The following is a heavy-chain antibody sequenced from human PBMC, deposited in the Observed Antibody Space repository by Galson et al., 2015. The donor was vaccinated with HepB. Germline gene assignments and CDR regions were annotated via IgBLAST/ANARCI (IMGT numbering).Heavy chain of an antibody. D-gene: IGHD3-16*02. J-gene: IGHJ6*02. CDR2: IHFGGTT. CDR3: ASPVALAYYQHEMDV. V-gene: IGHV4-39*01. CDR1: GGSISSSSYY. Sequence: SETLSLTCTVSGGSISSSSYYWGWIRQPPGKGLEWIGTIHFGGTTYYNPSLKSRVTISVDTSKNQFSLRLSSVTAADTAVYYCASPVALAYYQHEMDVWGQGTTVTVSS.